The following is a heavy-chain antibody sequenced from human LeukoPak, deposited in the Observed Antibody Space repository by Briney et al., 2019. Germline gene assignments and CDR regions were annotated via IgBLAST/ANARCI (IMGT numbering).Heavy chain of an antibody. D-gene: IGHD5-12*01. CDR3: AKESKWLPSY. J-gene: IGHJ4*02. CDR1: GFTFSSFA. Sequence: GGSLRLSCAASGFTFSSFAMAWFRQAPGKGLQWVSTISGVADATYYAESVKGRFTVSRDDSKNTLSLQMDSLRADDTAIYYCAKESKWLPSYWGQGTLVTVSS. CDR2: ISGVADAT. V-gene: IGHV3-23*01.